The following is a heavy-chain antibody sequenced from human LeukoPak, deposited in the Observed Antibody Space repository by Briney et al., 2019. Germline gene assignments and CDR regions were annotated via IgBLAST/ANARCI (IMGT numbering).Heavy chain of an antibody. D-gene: IGHD3-22*01. CDR2: ISYDGSNK. V-gene: IGHV3-30*04. Sequence: GRSLRLSCAASGFTFSSYAMHWVRQAPGKGLEWVAVISYDGSNKYYADSVKGRFTISRDNSKNTLYLQMNSLRAEDTAVYYCARDGYYYDSSGYYLGHWGQGTLVTVSS. CDR3: ARDGYYYDSSGYYLGH. J-gene: IGHJ4*02. CDR1: GFTFSSYA.